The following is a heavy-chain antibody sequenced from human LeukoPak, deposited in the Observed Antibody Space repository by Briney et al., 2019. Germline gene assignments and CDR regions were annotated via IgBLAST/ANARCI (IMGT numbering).Heavy chain of an antibody. V-gene: IGHV3-23*01. CDR1: GFTFTDFS. J-gene: IGHJ5*02. Sequence: GGSLRLSCAASGFTFTDFSMSWVRQTPGKGLEWVASLGSSGANKYYADSVRGRFSISRDESENTLYLQMNSLRVEDTAVYFCARDRAANQDWVEFDPWGQGTPVIVSS. CDR2: LGSSGANK. CDR3: ARDRAANQDWVEFDP. D-gene: IGHD3/OR15-3a*01.